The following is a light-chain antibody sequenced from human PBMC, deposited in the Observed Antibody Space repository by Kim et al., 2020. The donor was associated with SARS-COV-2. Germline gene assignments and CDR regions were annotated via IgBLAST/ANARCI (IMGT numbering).Light chain of an antibody. CDR3: QQGYSTPWT. V-gene: IGKV1-39*01. Sequence: DIQMTQSPISLSASVGNRVTITCRASQSISIFLHWYQQKPGKDPKLLIYAASSLQSGVPSRFSGSGSGTDFTLTISSLQLEDFAIYYCQQGYSTPWTFGQGTKVDIK. CDR2: AAS. J-gene: IGKJ1*01. CDR1: QSISIF.